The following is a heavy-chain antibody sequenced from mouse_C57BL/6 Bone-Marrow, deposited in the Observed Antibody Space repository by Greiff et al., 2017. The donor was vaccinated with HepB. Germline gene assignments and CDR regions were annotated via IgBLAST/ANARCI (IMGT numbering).Heavy chain of an antibody. CDR2: IDPENGDT. CDR3: TTGSSYVRWYFDV. CDR1: GFNIKDDY. V-gene: IGHV14-4*01. J-gene: IGHJ1*03. Sequence: EVQLVESGAELVRPGASVKLSCTASGFNIKDDYMHWVKQRPEQGLEWIGWIDPENGDTEYASKFQGKATITADTSSNTAYLQLSSLTSEDTAVYYCTTGSSYVRWYFDVWGTGTTVTVSS. D-gene: IGHD1-1*01.